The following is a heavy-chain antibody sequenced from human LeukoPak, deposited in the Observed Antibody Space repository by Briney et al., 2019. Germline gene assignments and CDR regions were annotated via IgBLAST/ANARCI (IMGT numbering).Heavy chain of an antibody. CDR1: GGSISSDAYF. D-gene: IGHD2-2*01. CDR3: AAIVVVSAAIDY. Sequence: SQTLSLTCTVSGGSISSDAYFWRWIRQHQGKGLQWIGNIYYSGNTYYNPSLKSRVTMSVYTSKNQFCLKLSSVTAADTAVYYCAAIVVVSAAIDYWGQGTLVTVSS. J-gene: IGHJ4*02. V-gene: IGHV4-31*03. CDR2: IYYSGNT.